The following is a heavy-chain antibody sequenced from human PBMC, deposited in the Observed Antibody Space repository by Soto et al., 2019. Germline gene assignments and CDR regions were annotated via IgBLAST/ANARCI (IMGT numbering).Heavy chain of an antibody. CDR1: GCSISSYY. Sequence: LSLTCTVSGCSISSYYWSWIRQPPLKGLEWIGYIYYSGSTNYNPSLKSRVTISVDTSKNQFSLKLSSVTAADTAVYYCAREFGGSFDIWGQGTMVTVSS. V-gene: IGHV4-59*01. CDR3: AREFGGSFDI. J-gene: IGHJ3*02. D-gene: IGHD1-26*01. CDR2: IYYSGST.